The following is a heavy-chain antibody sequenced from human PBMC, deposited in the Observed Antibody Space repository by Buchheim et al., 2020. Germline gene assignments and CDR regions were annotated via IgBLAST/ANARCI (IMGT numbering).Heavy chain of an antibody. D-gene: IGHD6-13*01. Sequence: EVQLLESGGGLVQPGGSLRLSCAAAGFTFSSYAMSWVRQAPGKGLEWVSAISGSGGSTYYADSVKGRFTISRDNSNTTLYLQMSSLRAEDTAVYYCAKDLIASIAAAGTFDYWGQGTL. CDR3: AKDLIASIAAAGTFDY. CDR1: GFTFSSYA. V-gene: IGHV3-23*01. CDR2: ISGSGGST. J-gene: IGHJ4*02.